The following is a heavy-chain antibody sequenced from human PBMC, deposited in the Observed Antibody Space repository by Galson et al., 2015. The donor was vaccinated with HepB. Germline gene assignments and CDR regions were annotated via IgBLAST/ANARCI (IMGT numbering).Heavy chain of an antibody. V-gene: IGHV3-21*01. Sequence: SLRLSCAASGFTFSSYSMNWVRQAPGKGLEWVSSISSSSSYIYYADSVKGRFTISRDNAKNSLYLQMNSLRAEDTAVYYCARGPYSSGWLYLEYWGQGTLVTVSS. CDR1: GFTFSSYS. D-gene: IGHD6-19*01. CDR2: ISSSSSYI. J-gene: IGHJ4*02. CDR3: ARGPYSSGWLYLEY.